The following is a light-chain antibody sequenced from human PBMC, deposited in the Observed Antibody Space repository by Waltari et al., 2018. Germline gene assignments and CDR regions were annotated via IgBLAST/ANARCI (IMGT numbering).Light chain of an antibody. CDR2: GAS. J-gene: IGKJ2*01. CDR3: QQYGSSPRVKYT. V-gene: IGKV3-20*01. CDR1: QSVSSSY. Sequence: EIVLTQSPGTLSLSPGERATLSCRASQSVSSSYLAWYQQKPGQAPRLLIYGASNRATGIPDRFSGSGSGTDFTLTISRLEPEDFAVYYCQQYGSSPRVKYTFGQGTKLEIK.